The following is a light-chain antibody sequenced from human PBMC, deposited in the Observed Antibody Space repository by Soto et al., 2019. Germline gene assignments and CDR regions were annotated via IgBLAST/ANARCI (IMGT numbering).Light chain of an antibody. V-gene: IGLV2-14*01. CDR1: SSDVGGYNY. J-gene: IGLJ2*01. Sequence: QSVLTQPASVSGSPGQSITISCTGTSSDVGGYNYVSWYQQHPGKAPKLMIYDVSNRPSGVSNRFSGSKSGNTASLTISGLQAEDEADYYCSSYTSPGVVFGGGTKVTVL. CDR2: DVS. CDR3: SSYTSPGVV.